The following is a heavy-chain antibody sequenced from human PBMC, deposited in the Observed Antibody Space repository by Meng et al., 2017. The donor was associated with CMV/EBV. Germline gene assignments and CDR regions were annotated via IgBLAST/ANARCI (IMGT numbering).Heavy chain of an antibody. V-gene: IGHV3-21*01. CDR2: ISSSSYI. J-gene: IGHJ6*02. Sequence: GESLKISCAASGFTFSSYSMNWVRQAPGKGLEWVSSISSSSYIYYADSVKGRFTISRDNAKNSLYLQMNSLRAEDTAVYYCARDFRHFSSTSCPQGYYYYGMDVWGQGTTVTVSS. D-gene: IGHD2-2*01. CDR1: GFTFSSYS. CDR3: ARDFRHFSSTSCPQGYYYYGMDV.